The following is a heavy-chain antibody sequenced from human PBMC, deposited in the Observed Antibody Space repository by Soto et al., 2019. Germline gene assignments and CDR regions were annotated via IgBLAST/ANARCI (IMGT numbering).Heavy chain of an antibody. V-gene: IGHV4-34*01. D-gene: IGHD3-10*01. Sequence: SETLSLTXAVYGGSFSGYYWSWISQPQGKGLEWVGEINHSGSTNYSPSFQGHVTISADKSISTAYLQWSSLKASDTAMYYCARHYYYGSGSYRYYYYYGMDVWGQGTTVTVSS. CDR3: ARHYYYGSGSYRYYYYYGMDV. CDR1: GGSFSGYY. CDR2: INHSGST. J-gene: IGHJ6*02.